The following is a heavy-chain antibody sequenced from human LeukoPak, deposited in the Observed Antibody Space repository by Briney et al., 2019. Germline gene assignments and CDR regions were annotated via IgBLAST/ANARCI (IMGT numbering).Heavy chain of an antibody. Sequence: ASVNVSCKASGYTFTGYYMHWVRQAAGQRLEWMGWINPNRGNKKYAQKFQGRVTMTRDTSITTAYMELTSLEFDDTAVYYCARTRLTGDPYEAFDIWGQGKMVSVSS. CDR3: ARTRLTGDPYEAFDI. D-gene: IGHD7-27*01. CDR1: GYTFTGYY. CDR2: INPNRGNK. J-gene: IGHJ3*02. V-gene: IGHV1-2*02.